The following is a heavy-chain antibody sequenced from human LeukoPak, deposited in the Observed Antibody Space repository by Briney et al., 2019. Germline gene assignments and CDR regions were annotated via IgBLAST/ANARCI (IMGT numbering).Heavy chain of an antibody. J-gene: IGHJ3*02. V-gene: IGHV4-38-2*02. CDR1: GYSISSGYY. CDR2: IYHSGST. CDR3: ARASSCSSTSCYYEGAFDI. D-gene: IGHD2-2*01. Sequence: SETLSLTCTVSGYSISSGYYWGWIRQPPGKGLEWIGSIYHSGSTYYNPSLKSRVTISVDTSKNQFSLKLSSVTAADTAVYYCARASSCSSTSCYYEGAFDIWGQGTMVTVSS.